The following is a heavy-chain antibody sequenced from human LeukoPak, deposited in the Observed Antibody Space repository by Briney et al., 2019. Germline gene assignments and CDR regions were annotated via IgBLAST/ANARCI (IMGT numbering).Heavy chain of an antibody. Sequence: SETLSLTCAVYGGSFSSYYWGWIGQPPGKGLEWIGEINHSGSTNYNPSLKSRVTISVDTSKNQSSLKLSCVTAADTAVYYCARGYYGSGSYHWFDPWAQGTLVTVSS. CDR2: INHSGST. J-gene: IGHJ5*02. CDR3: ARGYYGSGSYHWFDP. V-gene: IGHV4-34*01. CDR1: GGSFSSYY. D-gene: IGHD3-10*01.